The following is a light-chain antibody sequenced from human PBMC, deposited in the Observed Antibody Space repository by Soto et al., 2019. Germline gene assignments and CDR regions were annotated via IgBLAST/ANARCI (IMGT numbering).Light chain of an antibody. CDR2: AAS. CDR1: QGISSY. CDR3: QQLNIYPIT. V-gene: IGKV1-9*01. Sequence: DIQLTQSPSFLSASVGDRVTITCRASQGISSYLAWYQQKPGKAPKLLIYAASTLQSGVPPRFSGSGSGTEFTLTISSLQPEDFATYYCQQLNIYPITFGQGTRLEIK. J-gene: IGKJ5*01.